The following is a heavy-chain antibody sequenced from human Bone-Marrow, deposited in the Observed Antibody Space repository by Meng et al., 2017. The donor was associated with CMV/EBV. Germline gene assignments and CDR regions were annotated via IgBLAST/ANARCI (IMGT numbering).Heavy chain of an antibody. CDR2: MSLDGSDK. D-gene: IGHD3-10*01. Sequence: LSLTCAASGFTFSTYAMHWVRQAPGKGLEWVAVMSLDGSDKYYADSVKGRFTISRDNSKNTLYLQMNTLRAEDTAVYYCAKVRPYYYGSGSYSYYYYGMDVWGQGTTVTVSS. CDR1: GFTFSTYA. CDR3: AKVRPYYYGSGSYSYYYYGMDV. V-gene: IGHV3-30-3*01. J-gene: IGHJ6*02.